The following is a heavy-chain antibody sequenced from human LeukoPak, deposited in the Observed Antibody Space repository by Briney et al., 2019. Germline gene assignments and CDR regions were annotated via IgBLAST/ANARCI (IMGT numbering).Heavy chain of an antibody. Sequence: GASVKVSCEASGGTFSSYAISWVRQAPGQGLEWMGGIIPIFGTANYAQKFQGRVTITADESTSTAYMELSSLGSEDTAVYYCARERVAHYMDVWGQGTTVTVSS. CDR2: IIPIFGTA. CDR3: ARERVAHYMDV. D-gene: IGHD2-15*01. J-gene: IGHJ6*02. V-gene: IGHV1-69*13. CDR1: GGTFSSYA.